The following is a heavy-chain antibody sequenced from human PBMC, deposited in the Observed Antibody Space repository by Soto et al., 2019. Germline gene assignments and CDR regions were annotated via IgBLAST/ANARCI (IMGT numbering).Heavy chain of an antibody. CDR1: GDSISSRSYY. CDR3: ARQRTSVVTQAYFDV. Sequence: SETLSLTCTVAGDSISSRSYYWGWIRQPPGKGLEWIGSIYYSGSTYNNPSRRSRVSMSIDTSKDQFSLKLKSVTAADTALYFCARQRTSVVTQAYFDVWRPGSLVTVSS. J-gene: IGHJ4*02. CDR2: IYYSGST. D-gene: IGHD2-21*02. V-gene: IGHV4-39*01.